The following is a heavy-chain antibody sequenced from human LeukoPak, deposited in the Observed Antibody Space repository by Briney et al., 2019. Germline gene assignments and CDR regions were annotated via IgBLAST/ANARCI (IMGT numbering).Heavy chain of an antibody. CDR3: ARVSSITIVRGVFDY. D-gene: IGHD3-10*01. V-gene: IGHV4-59*01. J-gene: IGHJ4*02. CDR2: IYYIGST. Sequence: SETLSLTCTVSSVTISSYHWRWLRQPPGQGRVGISYIYYIGSTNGNPSLKRRVPISVDTSKNQFSLKLSSVTAADTAVYYCARVSSITIVRGVFDYWGQGTLVTVSS. CDR1: SVTISSYH.